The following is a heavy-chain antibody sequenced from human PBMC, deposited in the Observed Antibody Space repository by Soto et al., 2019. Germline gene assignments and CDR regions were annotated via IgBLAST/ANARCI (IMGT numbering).Heavy chain of an antibody. Sequence: SVKVSCKASGGTYSSYAISWVRQAPGQGLEWMGGIIPIFGTANYAQKFQGRVTITADESTSTAYMELSSLRPEDTAVYYCARAGYSSGWGLFDYWGQGTLVTVSS. J-gene: IGHJ4*02. CDR1: GGTYSSYA. V-gene: IGHV1-69*13. CDR3: ARAGYSSGWGLFDY. CDR2: IIPIFGTA. D-gene: IGHD6-19*01.